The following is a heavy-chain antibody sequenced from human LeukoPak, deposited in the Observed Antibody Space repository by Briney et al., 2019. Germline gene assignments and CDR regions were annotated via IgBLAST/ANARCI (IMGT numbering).Heavy chain of an antibody. CDR2: VNRDGSET. Sequence: GGSLRLSCAASGFALSSHWMTWVRQVPGRGPEWVANVNRDGSETYYLDSVKGRFTISKNNAKNSLYLQMNSLRAEDTALYHCAKNNGMDVWGQGTTVIVSS. CDR3: AKNNGMDV. V-gene: IGHV3-7*03. J-gene: IGHJ6*02. CDR1: GFALSSHW.